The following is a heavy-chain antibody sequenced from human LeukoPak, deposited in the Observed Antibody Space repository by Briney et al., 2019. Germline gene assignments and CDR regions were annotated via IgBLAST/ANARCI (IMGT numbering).Heavy chain of an antibody. V-gene: IGHV4-4*02. Sequence: SETLSLTCAVSGGSISSSNWWSWVRQPPGKGLEWIGEIYHSGSTNYNPSLKSRVTISVDKSTNQVSLKLSSVTAADTAGYYCARPGDGGRQAFDIWGQGTMVTVSS. J-gene: IGHJ3*02. CDR2: IYHSGST. D-gene: IGHD3-16*01. CDR3: ARPGDGGRQAFDI. CDR1: GGSISSSNW.